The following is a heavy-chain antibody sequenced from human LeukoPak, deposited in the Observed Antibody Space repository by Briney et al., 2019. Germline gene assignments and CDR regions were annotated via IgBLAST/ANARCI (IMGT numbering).Heavy chain of an antibody. CDR2: IDQDGSAK. CDR3: VRNGGSLDY. V-gene: IGHV3-7*01. J-gene: IGHJ4*02. Sequence: PGGSLRLSSAASGFTFSGHWMSWVRQAPGKGPEWVANIDQDGSAKNYGDSVKGRFSISRDNAKNSLILQMNSLRDEDTAVYYCVRNGGSLDYWGQGTLVTVAS. D-gene: IGHD3-10*01. CDR1: GFTFSGHW.